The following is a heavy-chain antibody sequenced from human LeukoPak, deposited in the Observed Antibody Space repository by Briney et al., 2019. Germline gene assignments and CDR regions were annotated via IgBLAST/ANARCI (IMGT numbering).Heavy chain of an antibody. CDR2: ISGSGGST. D-gene: IGHD6-19*01. V-gene: IGHV3-23*01. CDR3: ARQQAVAGGRGIFDY. J-gene: IGHJ4*02. CDR1: EFTFSSYA. Sequence: EPGGSLRLSCAASEFTFSSYAMSWVRQAPGKGLEWVSGISGSGGSTYYADSVKGRFTISRDNSKNTLYLQMNSLRAERAEDTAVYYCARQQAVAGGRGIFDYWGQGTLVTVSS.